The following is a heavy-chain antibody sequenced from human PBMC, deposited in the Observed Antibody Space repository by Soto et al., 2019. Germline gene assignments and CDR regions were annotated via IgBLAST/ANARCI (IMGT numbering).Heavy chain of an antibody. D-gene: IGHD3-22*01. Sequence: PGGSLRLSCAASGFTVSSYAMSWVRQAPGKGLEWVSAISGSGGSTYYADSVNGRFTISRDNSKNTLYLQMNSLSAKDTAVYYCAKPELWVYYYDSSGYFDYWGQGTPVTVSS. J-gene: IGHJ4*02. CDR1: GFTVSSYA. CDR3: AKPELWVYYYDSSGYFDY. V-gene: IGHV3-23*01. CDR2: ISGSGGST.